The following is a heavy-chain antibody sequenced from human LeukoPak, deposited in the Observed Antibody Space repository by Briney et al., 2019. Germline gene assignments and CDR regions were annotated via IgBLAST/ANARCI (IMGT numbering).Heavy chain of an antibody. J-gene: IGHJ6*02. D-gene: IGHD3-22*01. Sequence: GESLKISCKGSGYRFTTYWIAWVRQMTGKGLEWMGFIYPGDSDTRYSPSFQGQVTISADKSITTAYLQWSSLKASDTAMYYCARLYDSTGYYYTYAMDVWGQGTTVTVSS. CDR3: ARLYDSTGYYYTYAMDV. CDR2: IYPGDSDT. CDR1: GYRFTTYW. V-gene: IGHV5-51*01.